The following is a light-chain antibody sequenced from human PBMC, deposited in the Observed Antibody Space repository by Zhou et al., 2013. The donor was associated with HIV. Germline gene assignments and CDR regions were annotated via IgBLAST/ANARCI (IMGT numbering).Light chain of an antibody. CDR3: QQSYSLPLT. Sequence: AVHITQSPASLSASTGDRVTITCRASQDVGAYLAWYQQKPGEAPKVLIYGASTSHIGVPSRFSGSGSGTNFSLTINCLQSDDFATYYCQQSYSLPLTFDVGTKVEIK. V-gene: IGKV1-8*01. CDR1: QDVGAY. J-gene: IGKJ4*01. CDR2: GAS.